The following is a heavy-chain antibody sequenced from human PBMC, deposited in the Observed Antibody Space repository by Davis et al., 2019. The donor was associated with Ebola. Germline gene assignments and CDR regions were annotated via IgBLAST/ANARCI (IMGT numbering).Heavy chain of an antibody. CDR1: GFTFSSYA. Sequence: PGGSLRLSCAASGFTFSSYAMHWVRQAPGKGLEWVANIKQDGSEKYLVDSVKGRFTISRDNARNSLYLQMNSPRAEDTAVYYCAKDQRVSVWGQGTLVTVSS. CDR2: IKQDGSEK. V-gene: IGHV3-7*01. D-gene: IGHD1-1*01. CDR3: AKDQRVSV. J-gene: IGHJ4*02.